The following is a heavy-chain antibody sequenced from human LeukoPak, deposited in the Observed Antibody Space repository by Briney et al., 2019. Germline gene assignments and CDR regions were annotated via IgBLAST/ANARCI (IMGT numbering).Heavy chain of an antibody. J-gene: IGHJ6*03. CDR1: GFTFSDYY. Sequence: TGGSLRLSCAASGFTFSDYYMSWIRQAPGKGLEWVSYISSSNSSIYYADSVRGRFTISRDNAKNSLFLQMNSLRAEDTAVYYCARRNSYYYYLDVWGKRTTVTISS. V-gene: IGHV3-11*01. CDR2: ISSSNSSI. CDR3: ARRNSYYYYLDV.